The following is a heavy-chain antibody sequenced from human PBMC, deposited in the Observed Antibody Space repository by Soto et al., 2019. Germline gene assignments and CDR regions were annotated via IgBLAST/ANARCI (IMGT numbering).Heavy chain of an antibody. J-gene: IGHJ6*02. CDR1: GFTFSSYE. CDR3: AREGRYGMDV. Sequence: GGSLRLSCAASGFTFSSYEMNWVRRAPGKGLEWVSYISSSGSTIYYADSVKGRFIISRDNAKNSLYLQMNSLRAEDTAVYYCAREGRYGMDVWGQGTTVTVSS. V-gene: IGHV3-48*03. CDR2: ISSSGSTI.